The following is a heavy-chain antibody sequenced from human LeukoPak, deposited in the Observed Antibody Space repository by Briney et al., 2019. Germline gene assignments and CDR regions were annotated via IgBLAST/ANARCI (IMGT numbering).Heavy chain of an antibody. D-gene: IGHD3-10*02. CDR2: ISSSSGSK. Sequence: RGSLRLSCAASGFAFSSYSMNWVRQAPGKGLEWVSSISSSSGSKYCSDSLKGRFTISRDNAKDSLYLQVNSLRAEDTAVYYCARDLHVRGIITNTNWFDPWGQGTLLTVSS. V-gene: IGHV3-21*01. J-gene: IGHJ5*02. CDR3: ARDLHVRGIITNTNWFDP. CDR1: GFAFSSYS.